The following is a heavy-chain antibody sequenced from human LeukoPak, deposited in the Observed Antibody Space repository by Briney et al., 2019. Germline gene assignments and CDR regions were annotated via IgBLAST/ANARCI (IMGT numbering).Heavy chain of an antibody. Sequence: PGGSLRLSCAACGFTFDDYGMSWVRQAPGKGLEWVSGINWNGGSTGYADSVKGRFTISRDNAKNSLYLQMNSLRAEDTALYYCARALRGLHSRPLDYWGQGTLVTVSS. V-gene: IGHV3-20*04. D-gene: IGHD2-21*01. CDR3: ARALRGLHSRPLDY. CDR1: GFTFDDYG. J-gene: IGHJ4*02. CDR2: INWNGGST.